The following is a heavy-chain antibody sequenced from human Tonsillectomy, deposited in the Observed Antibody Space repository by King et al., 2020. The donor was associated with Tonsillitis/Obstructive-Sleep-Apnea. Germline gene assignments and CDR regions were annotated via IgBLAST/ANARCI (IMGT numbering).Heavy chain of an antibody. CDR2: IYYSGST. J-gene: IGHJ3*02. CDR1: GGSISSYY. CDR3: ARGLGGGDFVDAFDI. Sequence: QMQLQESGPGLVKPSETLSLTCTVSGGSISSYYWSWIRQPPGKGLEWIGYIYYSGSTNYNPSLKSRVTISVDTSKNQFSLKLSSVTAADTAVYYCARGLGGGDFVDAFDIWGQGTMVTVSS. D-gene: IGHD2-21*01. V-gene: IGHV4-59*01.